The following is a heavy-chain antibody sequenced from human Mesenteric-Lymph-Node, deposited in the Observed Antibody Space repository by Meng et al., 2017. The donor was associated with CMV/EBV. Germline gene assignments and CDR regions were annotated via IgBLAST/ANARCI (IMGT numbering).Heavy chain of an antibody. D-gene: IGHD3-3*01. CDR2: IYYSRST. CDR1: GASISSYY. CDR3: ARGRRDFTAHIDY. J-gene: IGHJ4*02. Sequence: SETLSLTCTVSGASISSYYWSWIRQAPGKGLEWIGYIYYSRSTNYNPSLKSRVTMSVDTSKNQFSLKLSSVTAADTAVYYCARGRRDFTAHIDYWGQGTLVTVSS. V-gene: IGHV4-59*01.